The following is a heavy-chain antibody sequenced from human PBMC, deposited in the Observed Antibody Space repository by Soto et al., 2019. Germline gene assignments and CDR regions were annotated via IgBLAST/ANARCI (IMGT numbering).Heavy chain of an antibody. D-gene: IGHD1-1*01. V-gene: IGHV4-30-4*01. J-gene: IGHJ6*02. CDR3: ARLDWNDVSDGHYGMDV. CDR1: GGSISSGDYY. CDR2: IYYSGST. Sequence: SETLSLTCTVSGGSISSGDYYWSWIRQPPGKGLEWIGYIYYSGSTYYNPSLKSRVTISVDTSKNQFSLKLSSVTAADTAVYYCARLDWNDVSDGHYGMDVWGQGTTVTVSS.